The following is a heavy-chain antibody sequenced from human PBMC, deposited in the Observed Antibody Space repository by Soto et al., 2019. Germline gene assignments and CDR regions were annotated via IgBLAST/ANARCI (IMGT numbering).Heavy chain of an antibody. J-gene: IGHJ6*03. D-gene: IGHD4-17*01. V-gene: IGHV4-59*12. CDR3: ARVAVVGDYVRYYYYMDV. CDR1: GGSISSYY. CDR2: IYYSGST. Sequence: SETLSLTCTVSGGSISSYYWSWIRQPPGKGLEWIGYIYYSGSTNYNPSLKSRVAISVDTSKNQFSLKLSSVTAADTAVYYCARVAVVGDYVRYYYYMDVWGKGTTVTVSS.